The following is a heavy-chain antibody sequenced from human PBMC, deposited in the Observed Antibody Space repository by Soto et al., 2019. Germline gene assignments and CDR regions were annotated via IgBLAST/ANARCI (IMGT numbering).Heavy chain of an antibody. J-gene: IGHJ6*03. Sequence: QVQLVQSGAEVKKPGASVKVSCKASGYTFTSYGISWVRQAPGQGLEWMGWISAYNGNTNYAQKLQGRVTMTTDTSTSTANMEMRSLRSDDTAVYYCARDADRYYYYMDVWGKGPTVTVSS. CDR3: ARDADRYYYYMDV. CDR1: GYTFTSYG. V-gene: IGHV1-18*01. CDR2: ISAYNGNT.